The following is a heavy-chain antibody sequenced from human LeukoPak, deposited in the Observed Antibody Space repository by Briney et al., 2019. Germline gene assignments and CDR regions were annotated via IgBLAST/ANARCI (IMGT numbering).Heavy chain of an antibody. V-gene: IGHV3-21*01. CDR3: ARDQVYAGLVITPHDY. D-gene: IGHD3/OR15-3a*01. Sequence: GGSLRLSCAASGFTFSSYSMNWVRQAPGKGLEWVSSISSSSSYIYHADSVKGRFTISRDNAKNSLYLQMNSLRAEDTAVYYCARDQVYAGLVITPHDYWGQGTLVTVSS. CDR2: ISSSSSYI. CDR1: GFTFSSYS. J-gene: IGHJ4*02.